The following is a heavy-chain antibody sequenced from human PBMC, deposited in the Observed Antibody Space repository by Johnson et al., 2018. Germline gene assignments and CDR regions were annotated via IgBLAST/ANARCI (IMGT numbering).Heavy chain of an antibody. CDR3: ARGLPPYYYKYGMAV. J-gene: IGHJ6*02. CDR2: MNSKSGNT. V-gene: IGHV1-8*01. Sequence: QVQLVESGAEVKKPGASVKVSCKASGYIFTSYDINWVRQATGQGLEWMGWMNSKSGNTGHTQKFEGRVTMTRNTTFSTAYRELSSLRSEDTAVYYCARGLPPYYYKYGMAVWGQGTTVTVSS. CDR1: GYIFTSYD.